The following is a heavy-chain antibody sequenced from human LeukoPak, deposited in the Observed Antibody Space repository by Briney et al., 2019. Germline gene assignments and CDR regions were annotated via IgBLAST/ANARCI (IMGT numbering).Heavy chain of an antibody. CDR1: GFTFSTYH. J-gene: IGHJ4*02. CDR2: IDTSNYM. Sequence: NPGGSLRLSCAASGFTFSTYHMNWVRQAPGKGLEWVSSIDTSNYMYYAGSLKGRSTISRDNAKNSLFLQMNSLRADDTAVYYCARLGGSFSNYWGQGILVTVSS. V-gene: IGHV3-21*01. D-gene: IGHD1-26*01. CDR3: ARLGGSFSNY.